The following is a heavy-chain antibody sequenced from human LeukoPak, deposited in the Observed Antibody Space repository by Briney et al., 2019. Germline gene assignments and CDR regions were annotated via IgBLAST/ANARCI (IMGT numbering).Heavy chain of an antibody. J-gene: IGHJ6*02. CDR3: ARGAGAYKHYAMDV. V-gene: IGHV3-30*03. CDR2: ISYDGSNK. Sequence: GRSLRLSCAASGFTFSSYGMHWVRQAPGKGLEWVAVISYDGSNKYYADSVRGRFTISRGNSKNTLYLQMNSLRAEDTALYYCARGAGAYKHYAMDVWGQGTTVAVSS. D-gene: IGHD6-19*01. CDR1: GFTFSSYG.